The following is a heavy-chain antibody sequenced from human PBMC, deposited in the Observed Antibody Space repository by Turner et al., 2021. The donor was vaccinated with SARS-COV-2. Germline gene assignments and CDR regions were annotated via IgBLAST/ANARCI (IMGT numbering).Heavy chain of an antibody. D-gene: IGHD3-22*01. V-gene: IGHV1-18*01. CDR2: ISAYNGYT. CDR1: GYTFTSYG. CDR3: ARDSNNRDYYESSGYYSFDY. J-gene: IGHJ4*02. Sequence: QVQLVQSGAEVKKPGASVNVSCKASGYTFTSYGISWVRQAPGQGLEWMGWISAYNGYTNYAHKLQGRVTMTTDTSTSTAYMELGSLRSDDTSVYYCARDSNNRDYYESSGYYSFDYWGQGTLVTVSS.